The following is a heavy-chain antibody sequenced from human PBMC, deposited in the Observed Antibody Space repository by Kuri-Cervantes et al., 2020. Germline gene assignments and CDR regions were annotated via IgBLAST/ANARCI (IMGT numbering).Heavy chain of an antibody. CDR3: AREAVDTAMAPHYYYGMDV. D-gene: IGHD5-18*01. CDR1: GGSISSGGYS. V-gene: IGHV4-30-2*05. CDR2: IYHSGST. J-gene: IGHJ6*02. Sequence: SETLSLTCTVPGGSISSGGYSWSWIRQPPGKGLEWIGYIYHSGSTYYNPSLKSRVTISVDTSKNQFSLKLSSVTAADTAVYYCAREAVDTAMAPHYYYGMDVWGQGTTVTVSS.